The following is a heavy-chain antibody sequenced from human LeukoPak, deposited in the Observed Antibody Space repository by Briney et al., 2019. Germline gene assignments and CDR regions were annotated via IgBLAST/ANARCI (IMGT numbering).Heavy chain of an antibody. CDR2: VYYSGSI. J-gene: IGHJ4*02. D-gene: IGHD4-17*01. CDR1: GGSIFSYY. CDR3: ARVSGDYLERERYFDY. V-gene: IGHV4-59*01. Sequence: PSETLSLTCTVSGGSIFSYYWSWIRQSPGKGLEWIGYVYYSGSINYNPSLKSRVTISVDTSKNQFSLKLSSVTAADTAVYYCARVSGDYLERERYFDYWGQGTLVTVSS.